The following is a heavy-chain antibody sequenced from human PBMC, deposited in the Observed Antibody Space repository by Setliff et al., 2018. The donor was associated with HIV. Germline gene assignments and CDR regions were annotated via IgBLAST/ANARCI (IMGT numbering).Heavy chain of an antibody. CDR1: GYSFTTYA. V-gene: IGHV1-18*01. J-gene: IGHJ6*03. Sequence: GASVKVSCKASGYSFTTYAISWVRQAPGQGLEWMGWISAYNGNTLYAQKFQGRVTMTTDTSTSTAYMELSSLRSEDTAVYYCARGKWEPRGYYYYMDVWGKGTTVTVSS. CDR2: ISAYNGNT. CDR3: ARGKWEPRGYYYYMDV. D-gene: IGHD1-26*01.